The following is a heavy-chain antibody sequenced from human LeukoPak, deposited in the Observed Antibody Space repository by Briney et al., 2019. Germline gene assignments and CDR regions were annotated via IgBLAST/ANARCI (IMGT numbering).Heavy chain of an antibody. CDR2: ISGSGGST. V-gene: IGHV3-23*01. CDR3: ARANEDIVVVPAAKFYYYYYMDV. D-gene: IGHD2-2*01. Sequence: LAGGSLRLSCAASGFTFSSYWMSWVRQAPGKGLEWVSAISGSGGSTYYADSVKGRFTISRDNAKNSLYLQMNSLRAEDTAVYYCARANEDIVVVPAAKFYYYYYMDVWGKGTTVTISS. J-gene: IGHJ6*03. CDR1: GFTFSSYW.